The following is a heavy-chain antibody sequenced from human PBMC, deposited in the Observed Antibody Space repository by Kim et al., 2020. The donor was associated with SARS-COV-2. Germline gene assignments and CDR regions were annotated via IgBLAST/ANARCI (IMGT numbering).Heavy chain of an antibody. J-gene: IGHJ4*02. D-gene: IGHD6-13*01. V-gene: IGHV3-7*01. CDR1: GFTFSRYW. CDR2: IKEDGSKI. CDR3: ARIGYSSSSLDF. Sequence: GALRLSCAASGFTFSRYWMTWVRQAPGKGLEWVANIKEDGSKIYDVDSVRGRFTISRDNAKNLVFLQTNSLRVEDTAVYYCARIGYSSSSLDFWGQGTLVIVSS.